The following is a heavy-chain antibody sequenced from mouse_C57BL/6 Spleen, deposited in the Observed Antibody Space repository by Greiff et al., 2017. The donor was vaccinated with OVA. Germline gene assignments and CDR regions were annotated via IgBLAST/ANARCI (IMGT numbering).Heavy chain of an antibody. V-gene: IGHV1-4*01. J-gene: IGHJ2*01. CDR2: INPSSGYT. CDR1: GYTFTSYT. D-gene: IGHD1-1*01. CDR3: ARETVVAKGY. Sequence: QVQLQQSGAELARPGASVKMSCKASGYTFTSYTMHWVKQRPGQGLEWIGYINPSSGYTKYNQKFKDKATLTADKSSSTAYMQLSSLTSEDSAVYYCARETVVAKGYWGQGTTLTVSS.